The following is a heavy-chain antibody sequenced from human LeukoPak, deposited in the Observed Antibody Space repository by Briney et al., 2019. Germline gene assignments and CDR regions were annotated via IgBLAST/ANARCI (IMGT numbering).Heavy chain of an antibody. CDR1: GFTFSSYS. Sequence: GGSLRLSCAASGFTFSSYSMNWVRQAPGKGLEWVSYISSSSSTIYYADSVKGRFTISRDNAKNSLYLQMNSLRAEDTAVYYCARAPLLWFGELSAYYFDYWGQGTLVTVSS. CDR2: ISSSSSTI. J-gene: IGHJ4*02. D-gene: IGHD3-10*01. V-gene: IGHV3-48*01. CDR3: ARAPLLWFGELSAYYFDY.